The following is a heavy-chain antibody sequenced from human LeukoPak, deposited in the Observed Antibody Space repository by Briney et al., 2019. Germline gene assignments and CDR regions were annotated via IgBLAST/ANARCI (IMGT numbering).Heavy chain of an antibody. CDR3: ARGPLHVALSSGSLKWLDP. CDR1: GGTSNSHA. D-gene: IGHD3-22*01. Sequence: ASVKVSCKASGGTSNSHAISWVRQAPGQGLEWMGRIIPNLGTTNRAQNFQDRVTLTADKSTNTAYMELTSLISEDTAMYYCARGPLHVALSSGSLKWLDPWGQGSLVTVSS. J-gene: IGHJ5*02. CDR2: IIPNLGTT. V-gene: IGHV1-69*04.